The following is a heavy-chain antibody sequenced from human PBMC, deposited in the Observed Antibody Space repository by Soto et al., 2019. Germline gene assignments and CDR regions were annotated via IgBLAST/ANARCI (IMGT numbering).Heavy chain of an antibody. Sequence: PGGSLRLSCAASGCTFSSYSMNWVRQAPGKGLEWVSSTSSSSSYIYYADSVKGRFTISRDNAKNSLYLQMNSLRAEDTAVYYCARLKCCGYNYEGIDYWGQGTLVTVSS. CDR2: TSSSSSYI. J-gene: IGHJ4*02. CDR3: ARLKCCGYNYEGIDY. D-gene: IGHD5-18*01. CDR1: GCTFSSYS. V-gene: IGHV3-21*01.